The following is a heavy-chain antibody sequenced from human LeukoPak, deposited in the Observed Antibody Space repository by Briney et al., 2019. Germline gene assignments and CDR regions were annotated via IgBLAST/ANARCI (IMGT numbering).Heavy chain of an antibody. D-gene: IGHD6-19*01. CDR3: ARGPGWFHFDY. J-gene: IGHJ4*02. Sequence: SETLSLTCTVSGGSISSYYWSWIRQPPGKELEWIGYIYYSGSTNYNPSLKSRVTISVDTSKNQFSLKLSSVTAADTAVYYCARGPGWFHFDYWGQGTLVTVSS. CDR2: IYYSGST. V-gene: IGHV4-59*12. CDR1: GGSISSYY.